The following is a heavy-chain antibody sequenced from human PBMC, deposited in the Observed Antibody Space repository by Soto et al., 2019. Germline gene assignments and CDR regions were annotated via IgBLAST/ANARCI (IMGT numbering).Heavy chain of an antibody. D-gene: IGHD2-21*02. CDR1: GGTVASSHW. CDR3: AREIVTAGGNNYFDP. V-gene: IGHV4-4*02. J-gene: IGHJ5*02. CDR2: IYHTGDT. Sequence: SETLSLTCGVSGGTVASSHWWSWVRQSPGRGLEWIGNIYHTGDTNFNPSLQSRVTFSVDKSNNQFSLRLTSVTAADTAVYFCAREIVTAGGNNYFDPWGPGTLVTVSS.